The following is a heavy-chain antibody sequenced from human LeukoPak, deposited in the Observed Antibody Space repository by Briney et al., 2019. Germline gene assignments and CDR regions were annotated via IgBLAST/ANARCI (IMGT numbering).Heavy chain of an antibody. Sequence: ASVTVSCKASGYTYTGYYMHWVRHAPGQGLELMGWINPNSGGTNYAQKFQGRVTMTRDTSISTAYMELSRLRSDDTAVYYCARDRPGWYFPLSYWGQGTLVTVSS. V-gene: IGHV1-2*02. CDR3: ARDRPGWYFPLSY. CDR1: GYTYTGYY. CDR2: INPNSGGT. J-gene: IGHJ4*02. D-gene: IGHD6-19*01.